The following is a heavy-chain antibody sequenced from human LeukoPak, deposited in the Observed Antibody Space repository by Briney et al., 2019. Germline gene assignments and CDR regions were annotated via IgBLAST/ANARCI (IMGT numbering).Heavy chain of an antibody. CDR3: ASVSGLWFGESPNYFDY. V-gene: IGHV4-59*01. D-gene: IGHD3-10*01. Sequence: SETLSLTCTVSGGSISSYYWSWIRQPPGKGLEWIGYIYYSGSTNYNPSLKSRVTISVDTSKNQFSLKLSSVTAADTAVYYCASVSGLWFGESPNYFDYWGQGTLVTVSS. CDR1: GGSISSYY. J-gene: IGHJ4*02. CDR2: IYYSGST.